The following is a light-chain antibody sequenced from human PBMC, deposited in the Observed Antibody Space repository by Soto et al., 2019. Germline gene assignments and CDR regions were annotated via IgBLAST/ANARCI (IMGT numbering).Light chain of an antibody. CDR1: QSVSSSY. Sequence: EIVLTQSPGTLSLSPGKRATLSCRASQSVSSSYLAWYQQKPGQAPRLLIYGASSRATGIPDRFSGSGSGTEFTLTISSLQSEDFAVYYCQQYNNWPPITFGPGTKVDIK. CDR2: GAS. CDR3: QQYNNWPPIT. V-gene: IGKV3-20*01. J-gene: IGKJ3*01.